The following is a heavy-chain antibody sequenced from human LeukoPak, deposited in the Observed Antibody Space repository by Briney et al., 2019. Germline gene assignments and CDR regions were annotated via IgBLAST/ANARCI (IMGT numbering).Heavy chain of an antibody. V-gene: IGHV1-18*01. J-gene: IGHJ5*02. CDR1: GYTFSSYG. CDR2: ISAYNGNT. D-gene: IGHD1-26*01. Sequence: ASVKVFCQASGYTFSSYGISWGRQAPGQRLVRMGWISAYNGNTNYAQKLQGRVTMTTDTSTSTAYMELRSLRSDDTAVYYCARGGGSYYDWFDPWGQGTLVTVSS. CDR3: ARGGGSYYDWFDP.